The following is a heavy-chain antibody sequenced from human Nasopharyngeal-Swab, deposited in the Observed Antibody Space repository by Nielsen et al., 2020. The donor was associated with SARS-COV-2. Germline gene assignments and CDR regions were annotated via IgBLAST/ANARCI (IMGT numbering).Heavy chain of an antibody. Sequence: GGSLRPSCQVSGFTFSSYAMNWVRHAPGKGLEWVSAISGSGASTYYADSVRGRFTISRDNSKNTLYLQMNSLRAEDTAVYYCVKDRGYCSGGNCLYFDLWGQGTPVTVSS. CDR1: GFTFSSYA. D-gene: IGHD2-15*01. CDR3: VKDRGYCSGGNCLYFDL. V-gene: IGHV3-23*01. CDR2: ISGSGAST. J-gene: IGHJ4*02.